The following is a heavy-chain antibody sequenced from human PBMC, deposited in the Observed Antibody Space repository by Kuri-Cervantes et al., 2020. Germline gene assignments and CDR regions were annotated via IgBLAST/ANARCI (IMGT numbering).Heavy chain of an antibody. V-gene: IGHV4-39*07. Sequence: ESLKISCTVSGGSISSSSYYWGWIRQPPGKGLEWIGSIYYSGSTYYNPSLKSRVTISVDTSKNQFSLKLSSVTAADTAVYYCARDRPYDSSGYYHWFDPWGQGTLVTVSS. D-gene: IGHD3-22*01. CDR1: GGSISSSSYY. CDR2: IYYSGST. J-gene: IGHJ5*02. CDR3: ARDRPYDSSGYYHWFDP.